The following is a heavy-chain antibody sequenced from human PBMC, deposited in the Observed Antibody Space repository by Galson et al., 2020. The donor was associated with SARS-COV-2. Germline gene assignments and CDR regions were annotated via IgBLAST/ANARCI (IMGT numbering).Heavy chain of an antibody. J-gene: IGHJ3*02. CDR3: ARDGTAMVTNGFDI. CDR2: INPNSGGT. D-gene: IGHD5-18*01. CDR1: RYTFTGYY. V-gene: IGHV1-2*02. Sequence: ASVPVSCKASRYTFTGYYMHWVRQAPGQGLEWMGWINPNSGGTNYAQKFQGRVTMTRDTSISIAYMELSRLRSDDTAVYYCARDGTAMVTNGFDIWGQGTMVTVSS.